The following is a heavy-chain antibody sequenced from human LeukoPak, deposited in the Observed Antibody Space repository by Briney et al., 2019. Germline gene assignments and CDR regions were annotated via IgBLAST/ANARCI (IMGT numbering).Heavy chain of an antibody. V-gene: IGHV3-11*01. J-gene: IGHJ5*02. CDR2: ISSSGSTI. D-gene: IGHD3-10*01. Sequence: PGGSLRLSCAASGFTFSDYYMSWIRQAPGKGLEWVSYISSSGSTIYYADSVKGRFTISRDNAKNSLYLQMNILRAEDTAADYCARHTTVRGSSWFDPWGQGTLVTVSS. CDR3: ARHTTVRGSSWFDP. CDR1: GFTFSDYY.